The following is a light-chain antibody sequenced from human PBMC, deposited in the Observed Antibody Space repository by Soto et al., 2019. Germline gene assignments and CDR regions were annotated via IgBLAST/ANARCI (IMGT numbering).Light chain of an antibody. CDR3: QQLNSYPRT. V-gene: IGKV1-9*01. Sequence: DIQLTQSPSFLSASVGDRVTITCRASQGISSYLAWYQQKPGKAPKLLIYAASTLQSGVPSRFSGSGSGTAVTLTISSLQPEDFATYYRQQLNSYPRTFGQGTKVEIQ. J-gene: IGKJ1*01. CDR1: QGISSY. CDR2: AAS.